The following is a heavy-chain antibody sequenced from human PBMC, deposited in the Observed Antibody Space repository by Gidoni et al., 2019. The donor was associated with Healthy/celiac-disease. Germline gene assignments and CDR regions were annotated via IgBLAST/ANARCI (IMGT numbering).Heavy chain of an antibody. CDR2: IYYSGST. CDR1: GGSISSRSYY. J-gene: IGHJ4*02. CDR3: ASNPYSSGWYADWGYYFDY. D-gene: IGHD6-19*01. Sequence: QLQLQESGPGLVKPSETLSLPCTVSGGSISSRSYYWGWIRQPPRKGLEWIGSIYYSGSTYYNPSLKSRVTISVDTSKNQFSLKLSSVTAADTAVYYCASNPYSSGWYADWGYYFDYWGQGTLVTVSS. V-gene: IGHV4-39*01.